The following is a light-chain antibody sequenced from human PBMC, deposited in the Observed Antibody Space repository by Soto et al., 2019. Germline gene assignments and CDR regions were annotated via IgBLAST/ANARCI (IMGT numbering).Light chain of an antibody. J-gene: IGKJ3*01. CDR2: GAS. CDR1: QGIGDY. CDR3: QKYNSVPFT. Sequence: DIQMTQSPSSPSASVGDRVTITCRASQGIGDYLAWYQQRPGRVPRLLIFGASTLQSGVPSRFSGSGSGTDFTLTISSLQPEDVATYYCQKYNSVPFTFGPGTKVNIK. V-gene: IGKV1-27*01.